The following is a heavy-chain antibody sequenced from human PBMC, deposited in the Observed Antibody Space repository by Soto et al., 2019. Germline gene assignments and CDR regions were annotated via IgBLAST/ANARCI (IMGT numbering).Heavy chain of an antibody. CDR1: GVSFSNYG. J-gene: IGHJ5*02. CDR2: ISNDGTNQ. D-gene: IGHD3-3*01. V-gene: IGHV3-30*18. Sequence: LRLSCAASGVSFSNYGMHWVRQAPGKGLEWVAVISNDGTNQYYADSVKGRFTISRHNYNNKLYLQMNSLRTDDTAFYYCAKSLRNYDFWSGPWLDPWGKGTRVTVS. CDR3: AKSLRNYDFWSGPWLDP.